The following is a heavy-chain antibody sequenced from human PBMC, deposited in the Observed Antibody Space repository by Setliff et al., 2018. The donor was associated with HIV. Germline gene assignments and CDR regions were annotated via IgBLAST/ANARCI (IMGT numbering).Heavy chain of an antibody. D-gene: IGHD6-13*01. CDR3: AKPDAGPVSTIAATGKNALNI. Sequence: SETLSLTCAVYGGSFNDYYWTWIRQPPGKGLEWIGEIDHSGSTKYHASLKSRVTISIDTSKNQISLKLSSVTAADTAVYYCAKPDAGPVSTIAATGKNALNIWGQGTRVTVSS. V-gene: IGHV4-34*01. J-gene: IGHJ3*02. CDR2: IDHSGST. CDR1: GGSFNDYY.